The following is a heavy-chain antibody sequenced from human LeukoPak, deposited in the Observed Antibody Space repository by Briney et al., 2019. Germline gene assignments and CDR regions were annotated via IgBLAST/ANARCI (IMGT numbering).Heavy chain of an antibody. CDR3: ARVPLAAAIQGFDY. CDR2: MNPNSGNT. D-gene: IGHD2-2*02. V-gene: IGHV1-8*03. J-gene: IGHJ4*02. CDR1: GYTFTSYD. Sequence: GASVKVSCKASGYTFTSYDINWVRQATGQGLEWMGWMNPNSGNTGYAQKFQGRVTITRNTSISTAYMELSSLRSEDTAVYYCARVPLAAAIQGFDYWGQGTLVTVSS.